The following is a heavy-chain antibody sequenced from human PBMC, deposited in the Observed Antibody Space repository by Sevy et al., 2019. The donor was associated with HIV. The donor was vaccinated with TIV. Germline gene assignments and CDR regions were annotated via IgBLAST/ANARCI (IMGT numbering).Heavy chain of an antibody. CDR2: ISGSGGSGTKT. CDR3: ARKYDSSGYFDY. J-gene: IGHJ4*02. CDR1: GFTFSNYA. D-gene: IGHD3-22*01. Sequence: GGSLRLSCAASGFTFSNYAMNWVRQAPGKGLEWVSGISGSGGSGTKTNYADSVKGRFTISRDDSKNSLFLQLNSLGAEDTAIYYSARKYDSSGYFDYWGQGTLVTVSS. V-gene: IGHV3-23*01.